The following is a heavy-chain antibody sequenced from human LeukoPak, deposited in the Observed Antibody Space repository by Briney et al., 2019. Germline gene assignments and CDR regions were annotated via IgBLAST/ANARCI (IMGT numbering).Heavy chain of an antibody. Sequence: ASVKVSCKASGYTFTSYGISWVRQAPGQGLEWMGWISAYNGNTNYAQKLQGRVTMTTDTSTSTAYMELSSLRSEDTAVYYCARGPPTHSKVPYWYYYYMDVWGKGTTVTVSS. D-gene: IGHD4-11*01. CDR3: ARGPPTHSKVPYWYYYYMDV. V-gene: IGHV1-18*01. CDR2: ISAYNGNT. J-gene: IGHJ6*03. CDR1: GYTFTSYG.